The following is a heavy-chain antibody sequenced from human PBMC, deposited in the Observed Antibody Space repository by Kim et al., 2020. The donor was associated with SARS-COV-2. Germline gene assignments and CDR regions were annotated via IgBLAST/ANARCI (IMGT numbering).Heavy chain of an antibody. V-gene: IGHV4-31*02. Sequence: RVTISVDTSKNQFSLKLSSVTAADTAVYYCARGPAGYYYDSSGYLFAFDIWGQGTMVTVSS. J-gene: IGHJ3*02. CDR3: ARGPAGYYYDSSGYLFAFDI. D-gene: IGHD3-22*01.